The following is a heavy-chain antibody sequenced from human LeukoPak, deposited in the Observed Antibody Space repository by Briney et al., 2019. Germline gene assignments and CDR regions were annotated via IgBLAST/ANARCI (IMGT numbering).Heavy chain of an antibody. D-gene: IGHD3-22*01. J-gene: IGHJ6*02. CDR3: AKVVGHYYDSSGYLMPYGMDV. V-gene: IGHV3-30*02. Sequence: PGGSMRLSCAASGFTFSNYGIHWVRQAPGKGLEWVAFVRSDGGIKYYADSVKGRFTISRDNSKNTLYLQMNSLRAEDTAVYYCAKVVGHYYDSSGYLMPYGMDVWGQGTTVTVSS. CDR2: VRSDGGIK. CDR1: GFTFSNYG.